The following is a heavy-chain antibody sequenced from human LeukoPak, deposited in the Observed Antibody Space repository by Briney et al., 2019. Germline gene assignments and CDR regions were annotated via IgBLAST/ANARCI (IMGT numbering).Heavy chain of an antibody. V-gene: IGHV1-2*02. CDR1: GYTFTGYY. Sequence: ASVKVSCKASGYTFTGYYMHWVRQAPGQGLEWMGWINPNSGGTNYAQKFQGRVTMTRDTSISAAYMELSRLRSDDTAVYYCAREDSSGYQGYFDYWGQGTLVTVSS. CDR3: AREDSSGYQGYFDY. J-gene: IGHJ4*02. CDR2: INPNSGGT. D-gene: IGHD3-22*01.